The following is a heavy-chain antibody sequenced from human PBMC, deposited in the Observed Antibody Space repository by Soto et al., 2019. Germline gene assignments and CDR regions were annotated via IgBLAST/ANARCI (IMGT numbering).Heavy chain of an antibody. CDR3: VRWDYYDSSGCYGLDF. D-gene: IGHD3-22*01. CDR1: GYTFSSYN. CDR2: ISNSGNNI. V-gene: IGHV3-48*02. J-gene: IGHJ4*02. Sequence: VGSLRLSCSVSGYTFSSYNMNWVRQTPAKGLEWLAYISNSGNNIYYADSVKGRFTISRDNAKNSLYLQMNSLRDEDTALYFCVRWDYYDSSGCYGLDFWGQGTLVTVSS.